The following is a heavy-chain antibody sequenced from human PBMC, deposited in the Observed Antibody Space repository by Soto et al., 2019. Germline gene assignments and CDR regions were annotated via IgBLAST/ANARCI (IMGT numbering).Heavy chain of an antibody. J-gene: IGHJ4*02. Sequence: GETLKITCKGSVYSFTGYWICWFRQIRVTGLEWMGIIYPGDSDTRYSPSFQGQVTISADKSISTAYLQWSSLKASDTAMYYCARRWKHGNFFDYWGQGTLVTVSS. CDR1: VYSFTGYW. D-gene: IGHD5-18*01. CDR3: ARRWKHGNFFDY. V-gene: IGHV5-51*01. CDR2: IYPGDSDT.